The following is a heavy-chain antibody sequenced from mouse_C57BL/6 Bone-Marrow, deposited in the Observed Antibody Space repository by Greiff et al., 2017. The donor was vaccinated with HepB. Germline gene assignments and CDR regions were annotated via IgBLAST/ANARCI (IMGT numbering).Heavy chain of an antibody. CDR3: AREGFYYGSSAWFAY. Sequence: VQLQQSGAELMKPGASVKLSCKATGYTFTGYWLEWVKQRPGHGLEWIGEILPGSGSTNYNEKFKGKATFTADTSSNTTYIQLSSLTTEDSAIYYCAREGFYYGSSAWFAYWGQGTLVTVSA. V-gene: IGHV1-9*01. D-gene: IGHD1-1*01. J-gene: IGHJ3*01. CDR2: ILPGSGST. CDR1: GYTFTGYW.